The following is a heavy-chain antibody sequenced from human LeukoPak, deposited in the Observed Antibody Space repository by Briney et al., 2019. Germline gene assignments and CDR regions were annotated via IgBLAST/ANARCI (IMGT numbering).Heavy chain of an antibody. CDR2: IYPGDSDT. D-gene: IGHD3-22*01. V-gene: IGHV5-51*01. Sequence: GESLKISCKGSGYSFTSYWIGWVRQMPGKGLGWMGIIYPGDSDTRYSPSFQGQVTISADKSISTAYLQWSSLKASDTAMYYCARQFYDSSGYFVYFDYWGQGTLVTVSS. CDR3: ARQFYDSSGYFVYFDY. CDR1: GYSFTSYW. J-gene: IGHJ4*02.